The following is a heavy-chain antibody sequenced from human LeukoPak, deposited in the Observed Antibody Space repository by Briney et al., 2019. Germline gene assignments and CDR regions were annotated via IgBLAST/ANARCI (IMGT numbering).Heavy chain of an antibody. Sequence: ASVKVSCKASGYTFTSYGISWVRQAPGQGLEWMGWISAYNGNTNYAQKLQGRVTMTTDTSTSTAYMELRSLRSDDTAAYYCARGGEYYDSSGYPYWGQGTLVTVSS. CDR1: GYTFTSYG. J-gene: IGHJ4*02. D-gene: IGHD3-22*01. CDR3: ARGGEYYDSSGYPY. V-gene: IGHV1-18*01. CDR2: ISAYNGNT.